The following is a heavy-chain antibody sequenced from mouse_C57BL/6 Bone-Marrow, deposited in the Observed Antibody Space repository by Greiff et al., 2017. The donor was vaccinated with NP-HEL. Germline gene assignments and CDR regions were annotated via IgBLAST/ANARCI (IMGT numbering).Heavy chain of an antibody. V-gene: IGHV2-5*01. CDR2: IWRGGST. J-gene: IGHJ1*03. Sequence: VKVVESGPGLVQPSQSLSITCTVSGFSLTSYGVHWVRQSPGKGLEWLGVIWRGGSTDYNAAFMSRLSITKDNSKSQVFFKMNSLKADDTAIYYCAKKDYYGSSHWYFDVWGTGTTVTVSS. CDR3: AKKDYYGSSHWYFDV. CDR1: GFSLTSYG. D-gene: IGHD1-1*01.